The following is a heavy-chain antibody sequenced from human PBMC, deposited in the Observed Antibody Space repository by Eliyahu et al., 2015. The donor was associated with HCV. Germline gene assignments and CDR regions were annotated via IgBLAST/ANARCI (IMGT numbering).Heavy chain of an antibody. Sequence: QVQLVQSGAEVKKPGASVKVSCKASGYTFTGYYMHWVRQAPGQGLEWMGWIKPNSGGTNYAQKFQGRVTMTRDTSISTAYMELSRLRSDDTAVYYCARDTSSPAYDYVWGSYRNNWFDPWGQGTLVTVSS. V-gene: IGHV1-2*02. D-gene: IGHD3-16*02. CDR1: GYTFTGYY. CDR3: ARDTSSPAYDYVWGSYRNNWFDP. J-gene: IGHJ5*02. CDR2: IKPNSGGT.